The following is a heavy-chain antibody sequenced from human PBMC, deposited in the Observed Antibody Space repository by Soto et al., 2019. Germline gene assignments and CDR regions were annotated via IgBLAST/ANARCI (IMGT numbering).Heavy chain of an antibody. CDR2: IYPGDSDT. J-gene: IGHJ4*02. CDR3: ARVVKNYDILTGYFDY. D-gene: IGHD3-9*01. Sequence: GESLKISCKGSGYSFTSYWIGWVRQMPGKGLEWMGIIYPGDSDTRYSPSFQGQVTISADKSISTAYLQWSSLKASDTAMCYCARVVKNYDILTGYFDYWGQGTLVTVSS. V-gene: IGHV5-51*01. CDR1: GYSFTSYW.